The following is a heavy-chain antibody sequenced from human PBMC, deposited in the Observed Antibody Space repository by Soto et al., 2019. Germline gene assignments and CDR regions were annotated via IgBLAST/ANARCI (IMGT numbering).Heavy chain of an antibody. V-gene: IGHV3-30-3*01. J-gene: IGHJ4*02. CDR1: GFTFSSYA. Sequence: QVQLVESGGGVVQPGRSLRLSCAASGFTFSSYAMHWVRQAPGKGLEWVAVISYDGSNKYYADSVKGRFTISRDNSKNTLYLQMNSLRAEDTAVYYCARDQSWFGELLTAADYWGQGTLVTVSS. CDR3: ARDQSWFGELLTAADY. D-gene: IGHD3-10*01. CDR2: ISYDGSNK.